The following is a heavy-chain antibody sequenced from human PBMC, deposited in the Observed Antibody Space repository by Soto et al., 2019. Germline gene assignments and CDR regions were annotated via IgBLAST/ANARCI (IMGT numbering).Heavy chain of an antibody. CDR2: IIPISGTA. Sequence: QVQLVQSGAEVKKPGSSVKVSCKASGGTFSSYAISWVRQAPGQGIEWMGGIIPISGTANYAQKFQGRVTITSEESTSTAYMELSSLRSEDTAVYYCARSQGSSTSLEIYYYYYYGMDVWGQGTTVTVSS. CDR1: GGTFSSYA. J-gene: IGHJ6*02. V-gene: IGHV1-69*01. D-gene: IGHD2-2*01. CDR3: ARSQGSSTSLEIYYYYYYGMDV.